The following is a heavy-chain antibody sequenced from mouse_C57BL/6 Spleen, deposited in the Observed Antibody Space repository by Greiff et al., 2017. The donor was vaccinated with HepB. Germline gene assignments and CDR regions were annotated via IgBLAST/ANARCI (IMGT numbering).Heavy chain of an antibody. Sequence: EVKLMESGEGLVKPGGSLKLSCAASGFTFSSYAMSWVRQTPEKRLEWVAYISSGGDYIYYADTVKGRFTISRDNARNTLYLQMSSLKSEDTAMYYSTRVGAQALYYYAMDYWGQGTSVTVSS. CDR2: ISSGGDYI. J-gene: IGHJ4*01. D-gene: IGHD3-2*02. CDR3: TRVGAQALYYYAMDY. CDR1: GFTFSSYA. V-gene: IGHV5-9-1*02.